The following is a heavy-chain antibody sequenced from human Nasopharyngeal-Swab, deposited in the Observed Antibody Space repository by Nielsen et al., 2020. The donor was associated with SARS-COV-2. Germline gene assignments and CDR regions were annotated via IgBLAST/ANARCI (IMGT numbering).Heavy chain of an antibody. D-gene: IGHD7-27*01. CDR1: GFTFSSSW. J-gene: IGHJ4*02. CDR2: LNGDATTV. CDR3: ARAGEYRFDY. V-gene: IGHV3-74*01. Sequence: ESLKISCAGSGFTFSSSWLHWVRQAPGEGLVWVARLNGDATTVDYADSVKGRFTISRDNAKYTLYLQMNGLRDEDTAIYYCARAGEYRFDYWGQGTLVTVSS.